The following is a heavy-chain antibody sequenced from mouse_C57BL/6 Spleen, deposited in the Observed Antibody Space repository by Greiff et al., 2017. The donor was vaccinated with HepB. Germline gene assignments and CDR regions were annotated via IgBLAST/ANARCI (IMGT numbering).Heavy chain of an antibody. V-gene: IGHV1-85*01. D-gene: IGHD1-1*01. Sequence: QVQLQQSGPELVKPGASVKLSCKASGYTFTSYDINWVKQRPGQGLEWIGWIYPRDGSTKYNEKFKGKATLTVDTSSSTAYMELHSLTSEDSAVYFCARNYYGSSPAWFAYWGQGTLVTVSA. CDR1: GYTFTSYD. CDR3: ARNYYGSSPAWFAY. J-gene: IGHJ3*01. CDR2: IYPRDGST.